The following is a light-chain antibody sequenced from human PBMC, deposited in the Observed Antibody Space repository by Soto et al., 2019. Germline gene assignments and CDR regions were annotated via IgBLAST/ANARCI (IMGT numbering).Light chain of an antibody. CDR3: SSYTTSTTRA. Sequence: QSVLTQPASVSGSPGQSITISCAGTSSDVGVYDFVSWYQQHPGKAPKLLIYDVNNRPAGISNRFSGSKSGNTASLTISGLQAEDESDYYCSSYTTSTTRAFGGGTKVTVL. J-gene: IGLJ2*01. CDR2: DVN. CDR1: SSDVGVYDF. V-gene: IGLV2-14*03.